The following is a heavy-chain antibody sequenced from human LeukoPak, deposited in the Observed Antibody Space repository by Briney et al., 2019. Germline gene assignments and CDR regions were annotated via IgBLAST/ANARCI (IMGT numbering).Heavy chain of an antibody. J-gene: IGHJ3*02. Sequence: SETLSLTCTVSGGSISSYYWSWIRQPSGKGLEWIGYIYYSGSTNYNPSLKSRVTISVDTSKNQFSLKLSSVTAADTAVYYCARDGYYYDSSGYQYDAFDIWGQGTMVTVSS. CDR3: ARDGYYYDSSGYQYDAFDI. CDR2: IYYSGST. D-gene: IGHD3-22*01. CDR1: GGSISSYY. V-gene: IGHV4-59*01.